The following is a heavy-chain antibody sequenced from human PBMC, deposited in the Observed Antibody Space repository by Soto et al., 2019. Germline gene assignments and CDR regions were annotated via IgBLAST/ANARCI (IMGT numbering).Heavy chain of an antibody. CDR2: INPSGGST. CDR1: GYTFTSYY. J-gene: IGHJ5*02. D-gene: IGHD3-22*01. V-gene: IGHV1-46*01. CDR3: ARERLPITMIVVPSYNWFDP. Sequence: RASVKVSCKASGYTFTSYYMHWVRQAPGQGLEWMGIINPSGGSTSYAQKFQGRVTMTRDTSTSTVYMELSSLRSEDTAVYYCARERLPITMIVVPSYNWFDPWGQGTLVTVSS.